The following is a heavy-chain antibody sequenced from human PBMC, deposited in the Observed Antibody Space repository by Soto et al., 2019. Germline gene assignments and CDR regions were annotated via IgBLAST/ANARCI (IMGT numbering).Heavy chain of an antibody. Sequence: SETLSLTCAVYGGSFSGYYWSWIRQPPGKGLEWIGEIGHSGGTVYNPSLESRVTISGDSSNNQFSLKLNSVTAEDTAVYYCAREGVHNYTEYYFDYWGQGTLVTVSP. CDR1: GGSFSGYY. J-gene: IGHJ4*02. D-gene: IGHD3-10*01. CDR2: IGHSGGT. CDR3: AREGVHNYTEYYFDY. V-gene: IGHV4-34*01.